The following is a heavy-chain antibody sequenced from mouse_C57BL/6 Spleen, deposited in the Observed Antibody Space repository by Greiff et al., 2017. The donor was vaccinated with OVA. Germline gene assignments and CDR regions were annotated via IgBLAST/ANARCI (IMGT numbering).Heavy chain of an antibody. D-gene: IGHD2-4*01. CDR1: GYTFTSYW. V-gene: IGHV1-64*01. J-gene: IGHJ1*03. CDR2: IHPNSGST. CDR3: ARDGITTGYWYFDV. Sequence: QVQLQQSGAELVKPGASVKLSCKASGYTFTSYWMHWVKQRPGQGLEWIGMIHPNSGSTNYNEKFKSKATLTVDKSSSTAYMQLSSLTSEDSAVYYCARDGITTGYWYFDVWGTGTTVTVSS.